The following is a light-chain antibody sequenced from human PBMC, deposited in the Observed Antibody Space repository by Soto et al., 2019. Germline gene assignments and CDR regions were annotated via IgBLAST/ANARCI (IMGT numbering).Light chain of an antibody. CDR3: QQRDNSPFT. CDR2: DAS. CDR1: QSVGSY. Sequence: EIVLTQSPATLSLSPGERPTLSCRASQSVGSYLAWFQQRPGQAPRLVIHDASKRATGIPARFSGSGSGTDFSLTISGLEPEDFAVYYCQQRDNSPFTFGPGTTVDIK. V-gene: IGKV3-11*01. J-gene: IGKJ3*01.